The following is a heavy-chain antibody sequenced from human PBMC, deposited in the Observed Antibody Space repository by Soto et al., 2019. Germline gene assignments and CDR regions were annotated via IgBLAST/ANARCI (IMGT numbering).Heavy chain of an antibody. J-gene: IGHJ4*02. V-gene: IGHV4-38-2*01. D-gene: IGHD3-16*01. CDR2: IYHGGST. CDR1: GYSISSGYY. Sequence: SETLSLTCAVSGYSISSGYYWGWLRQPPGKGLEWIGSIYHGGSTYYNPSLKSRLTISVDTSENQFSLRLSSVTAADTAVYYCATQGDRVAYFDYWGQGTLVTVSS. CDR3: ATQGDRVAYFDY.